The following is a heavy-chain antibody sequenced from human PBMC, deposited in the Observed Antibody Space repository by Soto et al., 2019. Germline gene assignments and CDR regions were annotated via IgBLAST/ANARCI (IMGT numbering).Heavy chain of an antibody. V-gene: IGHV3-74*01. CDR2: MNSDGSTT. CDR3: ATAEVDY. Sequence: VGSLRLSCAASGFTFGNHWMHWVRQAPGKGLEWVSRMNSDGSTTNYADSVKGRFTVSRDNDKNTLYLQMNSLRAEDTAVYYCATAEVDYWGPGTLVTVSS. CDR1: GFTFGNHW. J-gene: IGHJ4*02.